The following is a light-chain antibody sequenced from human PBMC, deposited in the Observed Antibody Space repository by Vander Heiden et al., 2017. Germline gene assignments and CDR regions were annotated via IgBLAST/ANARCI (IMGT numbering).Light chain of an antibody. J-gene: IGKJ2*01. Sequence: IQTTQSPSSLSAFVGDRATITCRASQSLSRYLSWCRKNPGKAPRLLMYAASSLQSGVPSRLSGSDSGTNFTLTIRSLQPKDFAPYYCQRSYSTPYTFGPGTKLEIK. CDR1: QSLSRY. CDR2: AAS. V-gene: IGKV1-39*01. CDR3: QRSYSTPYT.